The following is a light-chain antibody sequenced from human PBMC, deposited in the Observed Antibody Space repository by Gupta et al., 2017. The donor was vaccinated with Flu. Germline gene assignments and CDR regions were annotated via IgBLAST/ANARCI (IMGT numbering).Light chain of an antibody. CDR3: QQYNNWPPT. V-gene: IGKV3-15*01. Sequence: EIVMTQSPATLSVSPGERATLSCRASQSVGITFAWYQQKPGQGPRLLIYHASTRATCIPGRFSGSGSGTEFTLTITSLQSEDFAVYFCQQYNNWPPTFGPGTKVDI. CDR2: HAS. J-gene: IGKJ1*01. CDR1: QSVGIT.